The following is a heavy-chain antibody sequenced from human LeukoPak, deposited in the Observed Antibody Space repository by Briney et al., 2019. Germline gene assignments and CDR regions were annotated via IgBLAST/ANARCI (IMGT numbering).Heavy chain of an antibody. CDR3: ARGAPAAGTRIWFDP. D-gene: IGHD6-13*01. J-gene: IGHJ5*02. Sequence: ASVKVSCKASGGTFSSYAISWVRQAPGQGLEWMGGIIPIFGTANYAQKFQGRVTITTDESTSTAYMELSSLRSEDTAVYYCARGAPAAGTRIWFDPWGQGTLVTVSS. CDR1: GGTFSSYA. CDR2: IIPIFGTA. V-gene: IGHV1-69*05.